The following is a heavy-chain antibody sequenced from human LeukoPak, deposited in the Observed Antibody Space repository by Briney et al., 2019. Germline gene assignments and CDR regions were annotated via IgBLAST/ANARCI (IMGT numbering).Heavy chain of an antibody. J-gene: IGHJ3*02. CDR1: GFTFDDYA. CDR2: IRWNSGSI. V-gene: IGHV3-9*03. D-gene: IGHD3-16*01. Sequence: GGSLRLSCAASGFTFDDYAMHWVRQAPGKGLGWVSAIRWNSGSIGYADSVKGRFTISRDNAKNSLYLQMNSRRAEDMALYYCAKSRGKKTGFRDAFDIWGQGTMVTVSS. CDR3: AKSRGKKTGFRDAFDI.